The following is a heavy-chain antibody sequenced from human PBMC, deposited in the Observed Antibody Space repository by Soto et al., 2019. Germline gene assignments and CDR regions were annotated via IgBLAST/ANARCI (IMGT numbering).Heavy chain of an antibody. D-gene: IGHD2-2*01. V-gene: IGHV3-33*01. J-gene: IGHJ5*02. Sequence: GGSLRLSCAASGFTFSSYGMHWVRQAPGKGLEWVAVIWYDGSNKYYADSVKGRFTISRDNSKNTLYLQMNSLRAEDTAVYYCARSNDIVVVPAAIQNWFDPWGQGTLVTVSS. CDR3: ARSNDIVVVPAAIQNWFDP. CDR1: GFTFSSYG. CDR2: IWYDGSNK.